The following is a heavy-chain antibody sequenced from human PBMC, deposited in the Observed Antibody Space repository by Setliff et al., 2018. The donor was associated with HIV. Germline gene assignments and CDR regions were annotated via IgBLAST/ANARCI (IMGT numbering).Heavy chain of an antibody. CDR1: GFTFRNYW. Sequence: GESLRLSCAASGFTFRNYWMTWVRQAPGKGLEWVANIKQDASEISYEDSLKGRFIISRDNAKNSLFLQMNSLGAEDTAMYYCARDVSYSVGPVAYDVFDIWGQGTMVTVSS. V-gene: IGHV3-7*03. D-gene: IGHD2-15*01. CDR2: IKQDASEI. CDR3: ARDVSYSVGPVAYDVFDI. J-gene: IGHJ3*02.